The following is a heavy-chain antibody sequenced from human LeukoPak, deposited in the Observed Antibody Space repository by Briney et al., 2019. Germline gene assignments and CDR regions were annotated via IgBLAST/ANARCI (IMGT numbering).Heavy chain of an antibody. Sequence: GGSLRLSCAASGFTFSDYYMSWIRQAPGKGLEWVSYISSSGSTIYYADSVKGLFTISRDNAKNSLYLQMNSLRAEDTAVYYCARDVLRYFDWSYSLDYWGQGTLVTVSS. J-gene: IGHJ4*02. CDR1: GFTFSDYY. CDR2: ISSSGSTI. D-gene: IGHD3-9*01. V-gene: IGHV3-11*01. CDR3: ARDVLRYFDWSYSLDY.